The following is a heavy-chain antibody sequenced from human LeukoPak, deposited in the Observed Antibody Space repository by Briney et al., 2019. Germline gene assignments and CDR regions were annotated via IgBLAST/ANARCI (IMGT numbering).Heavy chain of an antibody. J-gene: IGHJ4*02. Sequence: VKVSCKASGGTFSSYAISWVRQAPGQGLEWMGGIIPIFGTANYAQKFQGRVTITADKSTSTAYTELSSLRSEDTAVYYCAQGRIGGYYHDYWGQGTLVTVSS. V-gene: IGHV1-69*13. CDR2: IIPIFGTA. CDR3: AQGRIGGYYHDY. D-gene: IGHD3-22*01. CDR1: GGTFSSYA.